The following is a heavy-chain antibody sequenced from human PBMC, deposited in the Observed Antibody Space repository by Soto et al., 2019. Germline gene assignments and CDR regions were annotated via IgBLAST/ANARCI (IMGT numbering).Heavy chain of an antibody. V-gene: IGHV3-11*01. J-gene: IGHJ6*03. CDR2: ISSSGSTI. D-gene: IGHD2-2*01. Sequence: QVQLVESGGGLVKPGGSLRLSCAASGFTFSDYYMSWIRQAPGKGLEWVSYISSSGSTIYYADSVKGRFTISRDNAKNSLYLQMNSLRAEDTAVYYCAREVVVPAAKAWYYYYYMDVWGKGTTVTVSS. CDR3: AREVVVPAAKAWYYYYYMDV. CDR1: GFTFSDYY.